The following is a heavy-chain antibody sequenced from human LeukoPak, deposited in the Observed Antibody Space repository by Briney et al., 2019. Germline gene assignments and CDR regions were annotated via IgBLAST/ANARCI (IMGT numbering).Heavy chain of an antibody. CDR3: ARGSEVGMDV. Sequence: SETLSLTCTVSGGSISSSNHYWGWIRQPPGKGLEWIGSIYYSGSTYYNPSLKSRVTISVDTSKNQFSLKLSSVTAADTAVYYCARGSEVGMDVWGQGTTVTVSS. CDR2: IYYSGST. V-gene: IGHV4-39*07. J-gene: IGHJ6*02. D-gene: IGHD2-15*01. CDR1: GGSISSSNHY.